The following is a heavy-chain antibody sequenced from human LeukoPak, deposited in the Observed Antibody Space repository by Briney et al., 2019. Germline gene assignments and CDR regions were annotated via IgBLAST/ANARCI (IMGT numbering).Heavy chain of an antibody. CDR1: GGSISSHY. D-gene: IGHD3-16*01. J-gene: IGHJ4*02. CDR2: IYYSGST. V-gene: IGHV4-59*11. CDR3: ARGRLSQGLGY. Sequence: SETLSLTCTVSGGSISSHYWSWIRQPPGKGLEWIGYIYYSGSTNYNPSLKSRVTISVDTSKNQFSLKLSSVTAADTAVYYCARGRLSQGLGYWGQGTLVTVSS.